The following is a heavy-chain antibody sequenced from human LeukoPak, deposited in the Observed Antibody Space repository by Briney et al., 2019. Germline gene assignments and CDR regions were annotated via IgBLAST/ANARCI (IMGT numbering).Heavy chain of an antibody. Sequence: SQTLSLTCAISGDSVSSKSAAWNWIRQSPSRGLEWLGRTYYRSKWYNDYAVSVKSRITINPDTSKNQSSLQLNSVTPEDTAVYYCARDPRIATDLNFDYWGQGTLVTVSS. J-gene: IGHJ4*02. D-gene: IGHD6-13*01. V-gene: IGHV6-1*01. CDR3: ARDPRIATDLNFDY. CDR2: TYYRSKWYN. CDR1: GDSVSSKSAA.